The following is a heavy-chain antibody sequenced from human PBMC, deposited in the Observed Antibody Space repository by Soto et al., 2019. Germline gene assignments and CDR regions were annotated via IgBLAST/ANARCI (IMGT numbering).Heavy chain of an antibody. V-gene: IGHV4-59*01. CDR2: IYYSGST. D-gene: IGHD6-13*01. J-gene: IGHJ4*01. CDR1: GVSISSNY. CDR3: ARAVSSWYLDY. Sequence: PSETLSLTCTVSGVSISSNYWSWTRQPPGKGLEWIGYIYYSGSTSSNPSLKSRVTISVDTSKNQFSLKLTSVTAADTAVYYCARAVSSWYLDYWGHGILVTVSS.